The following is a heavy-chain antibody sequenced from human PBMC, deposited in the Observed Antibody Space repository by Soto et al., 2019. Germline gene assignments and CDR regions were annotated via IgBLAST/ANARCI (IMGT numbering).Heavy chain of an antibody. Sequence: QVQLQESGPGLVNPSGTLSLTCSVSGGSVSSSRWWSWVRQPPGKGLEWIGEMYHSGTTNYNPSLKTRVTISVDKSTNQFSLKVTSVTAADTAIYYCASAAAAARTQWFDPWGQGTLVTVSS. CDR1: GGSVSSSRW. CDR3: ASAAAAARTQWFDP. CDR2: MYHSGTT. D-gene: IGHD6-13*01. V-gene: IGHV4-4*02. J-gene: IGHJ5*02.